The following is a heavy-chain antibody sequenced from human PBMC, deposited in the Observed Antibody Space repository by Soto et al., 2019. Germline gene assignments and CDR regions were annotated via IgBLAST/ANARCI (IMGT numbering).Heavy chain of an antibody. V-gene: IGHV1-24*01. D-gene: IGHD6-13*01. CDR2: FDPEDGET. CDR1: GYTLTELS. J-gene: IGHJ4*02. Sequence: GASVKVSCKVSGYTLTELSMHWVRQAPGKGLEWMGGFDPEDGETIYAQKFQGRVTMTEDTSTDTAYMELSSLRSEDTAVYYCAKRQQLARSSLLDSWGQGTLVTVSS. CDR3: AKRQQLARSSLLDS.